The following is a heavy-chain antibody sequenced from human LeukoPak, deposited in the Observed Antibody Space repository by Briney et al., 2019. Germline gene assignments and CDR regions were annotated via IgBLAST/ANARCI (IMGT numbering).Heavy chain of an antibody. J-gene: IGHJ4*02. D-gene: IGHD6-6*01. CDR3: ARGYSIAARRAFDY. Sequence: ASVKVSCKASGYTVTSYGISWGRQAPGQGLELMGWISAYNGNTNYAQKLQGRVTMTPDTSTSTAYMELRSLRSDDTAVYYCARGYSIAARRAFDYWGQGTLVTVSS. CDR1: GYTVTSYG. CDR2: ISAYNGNT. V-gene: IGHV1-18*01.